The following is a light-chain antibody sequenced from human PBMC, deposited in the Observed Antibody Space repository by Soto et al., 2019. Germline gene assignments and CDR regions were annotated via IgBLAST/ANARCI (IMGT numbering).Light chain of an antibody. CDR2: DAS. CDR3: QQRSKWPLT. J-gene: IGKJ4*01. CDR1: QSVYSN. V-gene: IGKV3-11*01. Sequence: EIVMTQSPATLSVSPGERATLSCRASQSVYSNLVWYQQKPGQAPRLLIYDASNRATGIPARFSGSGSGTDFTLTISSLEPEDFAVYYCQQRSKWPLTFGGGTKVEIK.